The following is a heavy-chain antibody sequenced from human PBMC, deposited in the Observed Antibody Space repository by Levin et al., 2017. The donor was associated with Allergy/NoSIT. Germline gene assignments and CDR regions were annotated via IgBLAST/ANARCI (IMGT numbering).Heavy chain of an antibody. Sequence: SQTLSLTCTVSGGSISSSSYYWGWIRQPPGKGLEWIGSIYYSGSTYYNPSLKSRVTISVDTSKNQFSLKLSSVTAADTAVYYCARRETWWDTATGGFDIWGQGTMVTVSS. D-gene: IGHD5-18*01. V-gene: IGHV4-39*01. J-gene: IGHJ3*02. CDR2: IYYSGST. CDR1: GGSISSSSYY. CDR3: ARRETWWDTATGGFDI.